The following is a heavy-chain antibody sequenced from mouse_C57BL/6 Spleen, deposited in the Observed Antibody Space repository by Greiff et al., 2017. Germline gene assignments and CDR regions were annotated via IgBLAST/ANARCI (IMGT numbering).Heavy chain of an antibody. CDR3: ARRLGRDYAMDY. CDR1: GFTFSDYG. V-gene: IGHV5-15*01. J-gene: IGHJ4*01. CDR2: ISNLAYSI. D-gene: IGHD4-1*01. Sequence: EVKLMESGGGLVQPGGSLKLSCAASGFTFSDYGMAWVRQAPRKGPEWVAFISNLAYSIYYADTVTGRFTISRENAKNTLYLEMSSLRSEDTAMYYCARRLGRDYAMDYWGQGTSVTVSS.